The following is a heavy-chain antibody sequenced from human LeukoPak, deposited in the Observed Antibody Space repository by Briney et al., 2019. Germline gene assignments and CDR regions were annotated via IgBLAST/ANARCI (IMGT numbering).Heavy chain of an antibody. V-gene: IGHV4-39*07. D-gene: IGHD1-26*01. CDR3: ARVPVNIWENWFDP. J-gene: IGHJ5*02. CDR1: GGSISSSSYS. CDR2: IYYSGSP. Sequence: SETLSLTCTVSGGSISSSSYSWGWIRQPPGKALKWIGSIYYSGSPYYNPSLKSRVTISVDTSKNQFSLKLSSVTAADTAVYYCARVPVNIWENWFDPWGQGTLVTVSS.